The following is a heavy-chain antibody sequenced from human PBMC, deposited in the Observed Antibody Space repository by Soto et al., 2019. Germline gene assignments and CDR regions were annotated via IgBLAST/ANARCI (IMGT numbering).Heavy chain of an antibody. CDR3: AKDTYYHDTSGYYIFEF. Sequence: GGSLRLSCVASGFTFSSFGMHWVRQAPGKGLEWVSHISYDGGNEHSADSVKGRFTISRDNSEDTLYLQMDSLRVEDTAVYFCAKDTYYHDTSGYYIFEFWGQGTLVTVSS. D-gene: IGHD3-22*01. V-gene: IGHV3-30*18. J-gene: IGHJ4*02. CDR2: ISYDGGNE. CDR1: GFTFSSFG.